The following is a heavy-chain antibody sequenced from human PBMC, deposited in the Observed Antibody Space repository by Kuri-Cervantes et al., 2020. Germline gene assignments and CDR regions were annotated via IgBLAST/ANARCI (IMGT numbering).Heavy chain of an antibody. CDR2: STSGGSST. V-gene: IGHV3-23*01. CDR3: ARSSGYYGSGSYPYYYYYMDV. CDR1: GFTFSNHA. J-gene: IGHJ6*03. D-gene: IGHD3-10*01. Sequence: GESLKISCATSGFTFSNHAMSWVRQAPGKGLQWVSGSTSGGSSTYYADSVKGRFTISRDNSRNTLYLQMNSLRAEDTAVCYCARSSGYYGSGSYPYYYYYMDVWGKGTTVTVSS.